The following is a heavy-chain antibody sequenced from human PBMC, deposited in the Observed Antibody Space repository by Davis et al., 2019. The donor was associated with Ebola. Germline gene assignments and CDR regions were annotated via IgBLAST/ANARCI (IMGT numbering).Heavy chain of an antibody. CDR2: ISTSSFAI. CDR3: ARNRLQWSNYFDY. D-gene: IGHD5-24*01. CDR1: GFDFSGYS. V-gene: IGHV3-48*02. J-gene: IGHJ4*02. Sequence: GESLKISCVASGFDFSGYSMNWVRQAPGKGLEWLSYISTSSFAIYYADSVKGRFTISRDNAKNTLFLQMNSLRDEDTAVYYCARNRLQWSNYFDYWGQGTLVTVSS.